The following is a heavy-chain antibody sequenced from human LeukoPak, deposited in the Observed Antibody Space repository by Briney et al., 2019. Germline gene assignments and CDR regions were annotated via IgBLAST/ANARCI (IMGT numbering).Heavy chain of an antibody. D-gene: IGHD1/OR15-1a*01. Sequence: SETLSLTCTVSGGSIGTYYWSWIRQPPGRGLEWIGYIYYNGYTDYNPSLKSRVTISLHTSKNQFSLKLSSVTAADTAVYYCARDRHWTNDWVFDYWGQGTLVTVSS. CDR1: GGSIGTYY. CDR3: ARDRHWTNDWVFDY. J-gene: IGHJ4*02. CDR2: IYYNGYT. V-gene: IGHV4-59*01.